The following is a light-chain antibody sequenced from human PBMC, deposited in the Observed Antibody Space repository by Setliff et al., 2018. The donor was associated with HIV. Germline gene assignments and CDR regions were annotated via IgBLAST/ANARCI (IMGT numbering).Light chain of an antibody. Sequence: QSALAQPPSVSGAPGQRVTISCTGNNSNIGAPYDVHWYQHLPGTAPKLLIFSTANRPSGVPDRFSGSRSGASASLAITGLQAADEADYYCQSFDNSLSRCVFGTGTKVTV. J-gene: IGLJ1*01. V-gene: IGLV1-40*03. CDR1: NSNIGAPYD. CDR2: STA. CDR3: QSFDNSLSRCV.